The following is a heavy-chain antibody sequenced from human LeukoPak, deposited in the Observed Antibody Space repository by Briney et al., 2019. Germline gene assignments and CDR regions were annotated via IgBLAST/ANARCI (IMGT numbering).Heavy chain of an antibody. CDR3: ARGPSGGLPYYFDY. CDR2: IIPILGIA. CDR1: GGTFSSYT. J-gene: IGHJ4*02. V-gene: IGHV1-69*02. Sequence: GSSVKVSCKASGGTFSSYTISWVRQDPGQGLEWMGRIIPILGIANYAQKFQGRVTITADKSTSTAYMELSSLRSEDTAVYYCARGPSGGLPYYFDYWGQGTLVTVSS.